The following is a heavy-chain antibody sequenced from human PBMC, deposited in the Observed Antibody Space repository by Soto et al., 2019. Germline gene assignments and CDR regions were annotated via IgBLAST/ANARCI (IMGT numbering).Heavy chain of an antibody. J-gene: IGHJ6*02. V-gene: IGHV1-69*01. Sequence: QVQLVQSGAEVKKPGSSVKVSCKASGGTFSSYAISWVRQAPGQGLEWMGGIIPIFGTANYAQKFQGRVTIAADASTSTAYIELSSLRSVDTAVYYGATRAPGLYYCYYGMDLWGQGTTVTVSS. CDR3: ATRAPGLYYCYYGMDL. CDR1: GGTFSSYA. CDR2: IIPIFGTA.